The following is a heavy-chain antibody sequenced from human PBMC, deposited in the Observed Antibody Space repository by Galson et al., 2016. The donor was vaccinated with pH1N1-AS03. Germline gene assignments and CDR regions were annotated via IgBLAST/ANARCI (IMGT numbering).Heavy chain of an antibody. J-gene: IGHJ4*02. CDR1: GFSVRANA. D-gene: IGHD2-8*02. V-gene: IGHV3-23*01. CDR2: LDGGGDGT. CDR3: VKDRAWSFDY. Sequence: AFGFSVRANAMSWVRQAPGKGLEWVASLDGGGDGTHYAGAVRGRFTISRDTSENTVYLQMNSLRAEDTALYYCVKDRAWSFDYWGQGTLVTVSS.